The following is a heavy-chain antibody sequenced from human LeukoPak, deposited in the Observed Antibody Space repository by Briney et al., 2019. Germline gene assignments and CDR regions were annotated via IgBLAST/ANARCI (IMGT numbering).Heavy chain of an antibody. CDR2: IKHDGSEE. V-gene: IGHV3-7*02. Sequence: GGSLRLSCVGSGLTLRSHWMSWVRQAPGKGPEWVAYIKHDGSEEAYVDSVKGRFTISRDNAKNSLYLQMNSLRAEDTAVYYCASRNIAVWFGEEYWGQGTLVTVSS. CDR1: GLTLRSHW. J-gene: IGHJ4*02. D-gene: IGHD3-10*01. CDR3: ASRNIAVWFGEEY.